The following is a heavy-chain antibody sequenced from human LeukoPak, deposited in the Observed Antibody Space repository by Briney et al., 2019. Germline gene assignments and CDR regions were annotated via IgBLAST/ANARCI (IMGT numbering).Heavy chain of an antibody. CDR1: GYSFTSYW. J-gene: IGHJ3*02. D-gene: IGHD3-22*01. CDR3: ARHDSSGYYGFGNAFDI. V-gene: IGHV5-51*01. Sequence: GESLKISCKGSGYSFTSYWIGWVRQMPGKGLEWMGIIYPGDSDTRYSPSFQGQVTISADKSISTAYLQWSSLKASDIAMYYCARHDSSGYYGFGNAFDIWGQGTMVTVSS. CDR2: IYPGDSDT.